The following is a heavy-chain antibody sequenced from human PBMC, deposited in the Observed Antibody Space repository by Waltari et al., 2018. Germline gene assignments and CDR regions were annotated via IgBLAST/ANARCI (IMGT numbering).Heavy chain of an antibody. CDR1: GGSISSGGYY. CDR2: IYYSGST. D-gene: IGHD3-9*01. J-gene: IGHJ4*02. V-gene: IGHV4-31*03. Sequence: QVQLQESGPGLVKPSQTLSLTCTVSGGSISSGGYYWSWIRQHPGKGLEWIGYIYYSGSTYYNPSLKSRVTISVDTSKDQFSLKLSSVTAADTAVYYCARGDYDILTGYFDYWGQGTLVTVSS. CDR3: ARGDYDILTGYFDY.